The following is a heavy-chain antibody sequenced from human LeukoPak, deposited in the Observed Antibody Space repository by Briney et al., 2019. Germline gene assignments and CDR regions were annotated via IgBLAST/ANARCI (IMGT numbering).Heavy chain of an antibody. CDR1: GFTFSSYG. V-gene: IGHV3-30*18. CDR3: AKESALMTFDP. Sequence: GGSLRLSCAASGFTFSSYGMHWVRQAPGKGLEWVAVISYDGSNKYYADSVKGRFTISRDNSKNTLYLQMNSLRAEDTAAYYCAKESALMTFDPWGQGTLVTVSS. J-gene: IGHJ5*02. CDR2: ISYDGSNK.